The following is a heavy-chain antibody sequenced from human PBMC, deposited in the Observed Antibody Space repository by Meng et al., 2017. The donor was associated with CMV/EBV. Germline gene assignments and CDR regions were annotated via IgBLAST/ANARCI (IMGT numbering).Heavy chain of an antibody. Sequence: GESLKISCAASGFTVSSNYMSWVRQAPGKGLEWVSVIYSGGSTYYADSVKGRFTISRDNSKNTLCLQMNSLRAEDTAVYYCARPSEGYYYGMDVWGQGTTVTVSS. V-gene: IGHV3-53*01. CDR2: IYSGGST. CDR1: GFTVSSNY. CDR3: ARPSEGYYYGMDV. D-gene: IGHD2-2*01. J-gene: IGHJ6*02.